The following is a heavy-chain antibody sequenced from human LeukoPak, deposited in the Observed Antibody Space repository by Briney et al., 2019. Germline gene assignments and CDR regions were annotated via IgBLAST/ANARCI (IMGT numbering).Heavy chain of an antibody. CDR2: KSKTDGGTA. D-gene: IGHD5-18*01. J-gene: IGHJ4*02. CDR3: TWYGSTYEQGSDF. V-gene: IGHV3-15*01. Sequence: KSKTDGGTADYAAPVKGRFSISRDDSKYTLYLQMNSLKTEDTGVYYCTWYGSTYEQGSDFWGQGTLVTVSS.